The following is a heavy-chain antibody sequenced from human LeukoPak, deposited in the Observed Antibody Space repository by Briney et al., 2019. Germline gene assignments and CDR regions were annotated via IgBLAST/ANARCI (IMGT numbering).Heavy chain of an antibody. J-gene: IGHJ5*02. D-gene: IGHD6-13*01. CDR1: GGSISSSSYY. CDR2: IYYSGST. V-gene: IGHV4-39*07. CDR3: AREIAAAPKNWVRYNWFDP. Sequence: SETLSLTCTVSGGSISSSSYYWGWIRQPPGKGLEWIGSIYYSGSTYYNPSLKSRVTISVDTSKNQFSLKLSSVTAADTAVYYCAREIAAAPKNWVRYNWFDPWGQGTLVTVSS.